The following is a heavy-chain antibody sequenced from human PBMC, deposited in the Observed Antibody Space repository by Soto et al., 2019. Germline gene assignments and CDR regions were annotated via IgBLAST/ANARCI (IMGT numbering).Heavy chain of an antibody. CDR1: GGTFSSYA. V-gene: IGHV1-69*12. CDR3: SRSFYTNSARDYFHY. CDR2: IIPFFGTA. Sequence: QVQLVQSGAEVKKPGSSVKVSCKASGGTFSSYAISWVRQAPGQGLEWMGGIIPFFGTANYAQKFQGRVTIYADYSKSPPSFALSTLRSGDPPVYYWSRSFYTNSARDYFHYWGQGPLFPVSS. D-gene: IGHD2-15*01. J-gene: IGHJ4*02.